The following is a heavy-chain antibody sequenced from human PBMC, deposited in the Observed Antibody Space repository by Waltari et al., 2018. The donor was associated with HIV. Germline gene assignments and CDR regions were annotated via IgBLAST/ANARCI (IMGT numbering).Heavy chain of an antibody. D-gene: IGHD6-13*01. V-gene: IGHV7-4-1*01. Sequence: QVQLVQSGSELKKPGASVKVSCKASGYTFTSYAMNWVRQAPGQGLEWMGWINTNTGNPTYAQGFTGRFVFSWDTSVSTAYLQICSLKAEDTAVYYCARDVWGTAAGHQYYYYGMDVWGQGTTVTVSS. CDR2: INTNTGNP. CDR3: ARDVWGTAAGHQYYYYGMDV. CDR1: GYTFTSYA. J-gene: IGHJ6*02.